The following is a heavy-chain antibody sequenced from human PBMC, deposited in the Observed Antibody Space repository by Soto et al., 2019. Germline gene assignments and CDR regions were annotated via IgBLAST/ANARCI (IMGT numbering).Heavy chain of an antibody. D-gene: IGHD2-15*01. V-gene: IGHV3-30-3*01. CDR3: ARDNIVVVVAATRAYYYYGMDV. CDR2: ISYDGSNK. CDR1: GFTFSSYA. J-gene: IGHJ6*02. Sequence: GSLRLSCAASGFTFSSYAMHWVRQAPGKGLEWVAVISYDGSNKYYADSVKGRFTISRDNSKNTLYLQMNSLRAEDTAVYYCARDNIVVVVAATRAYYYYGMDVWGQGTTVTVSS.